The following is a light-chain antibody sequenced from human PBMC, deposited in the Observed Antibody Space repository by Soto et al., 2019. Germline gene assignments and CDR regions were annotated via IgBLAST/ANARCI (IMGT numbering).Light chain of an antibody. Sequence: QSALTQPPSASGSPGQSVTISCTGTSSDVGGYNYVSWYQQHPGKAPKLMIYEASKRPSGVPDRFSGSKSGNTASLTVSGLQAEDEADYYCSSYAGSKVFGTGTKVTV. CDR2: EAS. V-gene: IGLV2-8*01. CDR3: SSYAGSKV. CDR1: SSDVGGYNY. J-gene: IGLJ1*01.